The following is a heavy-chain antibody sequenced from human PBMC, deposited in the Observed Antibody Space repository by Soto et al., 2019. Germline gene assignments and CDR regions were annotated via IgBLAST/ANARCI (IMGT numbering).Heavy chain of an antibody. CDR3: TRDSSSWYSFAFDI. CDR1: GFTFGDYA. D-gene: IGHD6-13*01. Sequence: GGSLRLSCTASGFTFGDYAMSWFRQAPGKGLEWVGFIRSKAYGGTTEYAASVKGRFTISRDDSKSIAYLQMNSLKTEDTAVYYCTRDSSSWYSFAFDIWGQGTMVTVSS. CDR2: IRSKAYGGTT. J-gene: IGHJ3*02. V-gene: IGHV3-49*03.